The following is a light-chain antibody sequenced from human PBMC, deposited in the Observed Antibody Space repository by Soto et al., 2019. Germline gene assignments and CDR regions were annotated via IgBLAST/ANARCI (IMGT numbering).Light chain of an antibody. CDR3: QQYGTSPLT. V-gene: IGKV3-11*01. J-gene: IGKJ4*01. CDR2: DAY. CDR1: QSVSSY. Sequence: EIVLTQSPATLSLSPGERATLSCRASQSVSSYLAWYQQKPGQAPRLLIYDAYNRATGIQARFSGSGSGTDFTLTISRLEPEDFAVYYCQQYGTSPLTFGGGTKVDIK.